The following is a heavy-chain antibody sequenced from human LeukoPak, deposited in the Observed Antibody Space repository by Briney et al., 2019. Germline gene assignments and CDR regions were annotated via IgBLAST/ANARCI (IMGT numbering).Heavy chain of an antibody. CDR3: ARDLVDSSGSHLNWFDP. V-gene: IGHV1-69*05. D-gene: IGHD3-22*01. CDR2: IIPIFGTA. J-gene: IGHJ5*02. CDR1: GGTFSSYA. Sequence: SVKVSCKASGGTFSSYAISWVRQAPGQGLEWMGGIIPIFGTANYAQKFQGRVTITTDESTSTAYMELSSLRSEDTAVYYCARDLVDSSGSHLNWFDPWGQGALVTVSS.